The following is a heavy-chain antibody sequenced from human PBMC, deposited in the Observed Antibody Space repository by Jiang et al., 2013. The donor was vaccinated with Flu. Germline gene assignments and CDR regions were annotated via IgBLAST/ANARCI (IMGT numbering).Heavy chain of an antibody. J-gene: IGHJ4*02. CDR2: IYPGDSET. CDR3: ARQRAYTSSGFDY. CDR1: GYNFTSYW. Sequence: QLLESRAEVKKPGESLKISCKGSGYNFTSYWIAWVRQMPGKGLEWMGIIYPGDSETRYSPSFQGQVTISADKSISTAYLQWSSLKASDTAMYYCARQRAYTSSGFDYWGQGTLVTVSS. D-gene: IGHD6-6*01. V-gene: IGHV5-51*01.